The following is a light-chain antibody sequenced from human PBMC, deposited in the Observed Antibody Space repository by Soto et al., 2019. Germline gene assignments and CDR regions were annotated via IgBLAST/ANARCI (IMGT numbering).Light chain of an antibody. CDR2: EVS. V-gene: IGLV2-14*01. J-gene: IGLJ1*01. CDR1: SSDVGGYNY. Sequence: QSALTQPASVSGSPGQSITISCTATSSDVGGYNYVSWYQQHPGKAPKLMIYEVSHRPSGVSNRFSGSKSGNTASLTISGLQAEDEADYYCSSYTSSSTLYVFGTGTKVTVL. CDR3: SSYTSSSTLYV.